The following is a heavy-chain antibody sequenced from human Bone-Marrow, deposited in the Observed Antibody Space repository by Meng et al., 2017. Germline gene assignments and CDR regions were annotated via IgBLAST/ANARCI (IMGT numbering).Heavy chain of an antibody. J-gene: IGHJ6*02. D-gene: IGHD4-17*01. Sequence: ASVKVSCKASGYTFTGYYMHWVRQAPGQGLEWMGRINPNSGGTNYAQKFQGRVTMTEDTSTDTAYMELSSLRSEDTAVYYCATCNYGDSNYGMDVWGQGTTVTVSS. CDR1: GYTFTGYY. CDR2: INPNSGGT. CDR3: ATCNYGDSNYGMDV. V-gene: IGHV1-2*06.